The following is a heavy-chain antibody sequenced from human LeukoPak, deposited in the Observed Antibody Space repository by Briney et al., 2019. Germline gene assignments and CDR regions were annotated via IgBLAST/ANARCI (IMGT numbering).Heavy chain of an antibody. CDR2: NSNGGSMK. D-gene: IGHD3-3*01. V-gene: IGHV3-48*03. Sequence: PGGSLRLSCAASGFTFSSYEMNWVRQAPGKGLEWLSYNSNGGSMKYYADSVKGRFTISRDNAKKSLYLQMDGLRAEDTAVYYCAREYDFWTGKSDHFDFWGQGTLVTVSS. CDR1: GFTFSSYE. CDR3: AREYDFWTGKSDHFDF. J-gene: IGHJ4*02.